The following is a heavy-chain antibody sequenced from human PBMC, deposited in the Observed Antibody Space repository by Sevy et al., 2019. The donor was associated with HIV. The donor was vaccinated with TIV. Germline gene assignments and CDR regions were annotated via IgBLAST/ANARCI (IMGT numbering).Heavy chain of an antibody. CDR2: IYYSGST. Sequence: SETLSLTCTVSGGSISSSSYYWGWIRQPPGKGLGWIGSIYYSGSTYYNPSLKSRVTISVDTSKNQFSLKLSSVTAADTAVYYCARLDFWSGYPYFDYWGQGTLVTVSS. J-gene: IGHJ4*02. CDR1: GGSISSSSYY. D-gene: IGHD3-3*01. V-gene: IGHV4-39*01. CDR3: ARLDFWSGYPYFDY.